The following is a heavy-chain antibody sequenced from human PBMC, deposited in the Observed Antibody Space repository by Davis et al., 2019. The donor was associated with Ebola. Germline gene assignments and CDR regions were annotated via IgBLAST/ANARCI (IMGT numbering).Heavy chain of an antibody. CDR2: IYYSGST. Sequence: PSETLSLTCTVSGGSISSSSYYWGWIRQPPGKGLEWIGSIYYSGSTYYNPSLKSRVTISVDTSKNQFSLKLSSVTAADTAVYYCARDHYDFWSGFRPTYGGYYMDVWGKGTTVTVSS. CDR1: GGSISSSSYY. J-gene: IGHJ6*03. CDR3: ARDHYDFWSGFRPTYGGYYMDV. D-gene: IGHD3-3*01. V-gene: IGHV4-39*07.